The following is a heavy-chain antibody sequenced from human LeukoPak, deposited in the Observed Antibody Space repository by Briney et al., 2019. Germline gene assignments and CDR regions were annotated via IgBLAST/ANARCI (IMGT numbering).Heavy chain of an antibody. Sequence: GGSLRLSCAASGFTFSDHYMQWVRRAPGKGLEWVGRIRDKANSYTTEYAAFVKGRFTISRDDSKNSMYLQMNSLKTEDTAVYYCARERWRSGSYHDAFDVWGQGTMVTVSS. CDR2: IRDKANSYTT. J-gene: IGHJ3*01. CDR1: GFTFSDHY. CDR3: ARERWRSGSYHDAFDV. D-gene: IGHD1-26*01. V-gene: IGHV3-72*01.